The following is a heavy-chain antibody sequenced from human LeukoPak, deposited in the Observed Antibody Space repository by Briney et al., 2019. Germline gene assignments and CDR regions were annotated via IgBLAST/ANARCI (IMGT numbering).Heavy chain of an antibody. CDR2: IYTSGST. CDR1: GGSIDSYH. D-gene: IGHD6-19*01. CDR3: ARVAQKLERIALAATSEWRANWYFDL. J-gene: IGHJ2*01. V-gene: IGHV4-4*07. Sequence: PSETLSLTCTVSGGSIDSYHWSWLRHPAGRGLEWIGRIYTSGSTNYNPSLKSRVTMSVDTSKNQFSLKLSSVTAADTAVYYCARVAQKLERIALAATSEWRANWYFDLWGRGTLVTVSS.